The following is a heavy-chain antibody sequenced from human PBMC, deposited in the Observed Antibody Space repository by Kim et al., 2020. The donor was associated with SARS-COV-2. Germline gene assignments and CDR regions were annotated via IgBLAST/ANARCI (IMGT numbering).Heavy chain of an antibody. J-gene: IGHJ3*01. V-gene: IGHV3-33*01. CDR3: XXXXXKTXXGGXCXAVMXXFD. CDR1: GFTFSSYG. Sequence: GGSLRLSCAASGFTFSSYGMHWVRQAPGKGLEWVAVIWYDGSNKYYAXXXXXXXXISRDNSXXXXYLXMNSLRXXDTAXYYXXXXXXKTXXGGXCXAVMXXFD. CDR2: IWYDGSNK. D-gene: IGHD2-21*01.